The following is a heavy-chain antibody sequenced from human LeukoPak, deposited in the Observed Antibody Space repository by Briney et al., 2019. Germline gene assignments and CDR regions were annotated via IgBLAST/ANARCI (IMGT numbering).Heavy chain of an antibody. CDR1: GFSLSTGGVG. V-gene: IGHV2-5*01. D-gene: IGHD6-19*01. CDR2: TYWNDDK. Sequence: SGPTLFNPTPPLTLTCTFSGFSLSTGGVGVGWIRQPPETALEWLALTYWNDDKRYTPSLKSRLTITHDTSKNQAVLTMTNMDPVDTATYYCAHSNILSSSGWYPLGYWGQGTLVTVSS. J-gene: IGHJ4*02. CDR3: AHSNILSSSGWYPLGY.